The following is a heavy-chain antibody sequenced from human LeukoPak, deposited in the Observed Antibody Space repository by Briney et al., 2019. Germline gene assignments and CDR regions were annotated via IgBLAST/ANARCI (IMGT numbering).Heavy chain of an antibody. V-gene: IGHV4-34*01. Sequence: SETLSLTCAVYGGSLSGYYWSWIRQPPGKGLEWIGEINHSGSTNYNPSLKSRVTISVDTSKNQFSLKLSSVTAADTAVYYCARGGAGLRYFDWLSSWFDPWGQGTLVTVSS. CDR1: GGSLSGYY. D-gene: IGHD3-9*01. CDR2: INHSGST. CDR3: ARGGAGLRYFDWLSSWFDP. J-gene: IGHJ5*02.